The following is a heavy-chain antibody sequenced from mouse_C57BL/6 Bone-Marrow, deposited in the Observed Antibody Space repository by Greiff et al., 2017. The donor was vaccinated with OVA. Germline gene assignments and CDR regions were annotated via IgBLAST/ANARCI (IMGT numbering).Heavy chain of an antibody. V-gene: IGHV1-80*01. J-gene: IGHJ2*01. CDR2: IYPGDGDT. Sequence: QVQLKQSGAELVKPGASVKISCKASGYAFSSYWMNWVKQRPGKGLEWIGQIYPGDGDTNYNGKFKGKATLTADKSSSTAYMQLSSLTSEDSAVYYCANYGNYPYYFDYWGQGTTLTVSS. D-gene: IGHD2-1*01. CDR3: ANYGNYPYYFDY. CDR1: GYAFSSYW.